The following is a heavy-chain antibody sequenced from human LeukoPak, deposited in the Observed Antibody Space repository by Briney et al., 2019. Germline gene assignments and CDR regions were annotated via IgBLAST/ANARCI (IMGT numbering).Heavy chain of an antibody. Sequence: SCKTSGYSFTPYAMHWVRQAPDKGLEWVAVISDDGSKKYHADSVKGRFTISRDNSKNTLYLQMNSLRAEDTAVYYCASTPGVVVPAAMDYWGQGTLVTVSS. CDR2: ISDDGSKK. J-gene: IGHJ4*02. CDR3: ASTPGVVVPAAMDY. V-gene: IGHV3-30*04. D-gene: IGHD2-2*01. CDR1: GYSFTPYA.